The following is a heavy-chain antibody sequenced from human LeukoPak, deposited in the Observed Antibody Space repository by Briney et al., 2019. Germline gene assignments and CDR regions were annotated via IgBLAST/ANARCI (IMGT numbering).Heavy chain of an antibody. CDR1: GYTFTGYY. V-gene: IGHV1-2*02. J-gene: IGHJ4*02. Sequence: ASVKVPCKASGYTFTGYYMHWVRQAPGQGLEWMGWINPNSGGTNYAQKFQGRVTMTRDTSISTAYMELSRLRSDDTAVYYCARAGYRGYSYGPLDYWGQGTLVTVSS. CDR3: ARAGYRGYSYGPLDY. CDR2: INPNSGGT. D-gene: IGHD5-18*01.